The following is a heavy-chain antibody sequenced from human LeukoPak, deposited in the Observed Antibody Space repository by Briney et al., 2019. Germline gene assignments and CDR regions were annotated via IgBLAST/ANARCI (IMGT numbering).Heavy chain of an antibody. Sequence: GASVKVSCKASGGTFSSYAISWVRQAPGQGLEWMGGIIPIFGTANYAQKFQGRVTITADESTSTAYMELSSLRSEVTAVYYCTREHRGGYYFDYWGQGTLVTVSS. CDR1: GGTFSSYA. V-gene: IGHV1-69*01. D-gene: IGHD3-10*01. CDR2: IIPIFGTA. CDR3: TREHRGGYYFDY. J-gene: IGHJ4*02.